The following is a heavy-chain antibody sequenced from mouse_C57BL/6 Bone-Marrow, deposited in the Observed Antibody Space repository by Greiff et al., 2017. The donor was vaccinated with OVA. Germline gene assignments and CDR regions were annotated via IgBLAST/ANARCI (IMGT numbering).Heavy chain of an antibody. V-gene: IGHV5-17*01. CDR1: GFTFSDYG. CDR3: AGPCYDYDYAMDY. Sequence: EVKLVESGGGLVKPGGSLKLSCAASGFTFSDYGMHWVRQAPEKGLEWVAYISSGSSTIYYADTVKGRFTISRDNSKNTLFLQMTSLRSEDTAMYYCAGPCYDYDYAMDYWGQGTSVTVSS. CDR2: ISSGSSTI. J-gene: IGHJ4*01. D-gene: IGHD2-4*01.